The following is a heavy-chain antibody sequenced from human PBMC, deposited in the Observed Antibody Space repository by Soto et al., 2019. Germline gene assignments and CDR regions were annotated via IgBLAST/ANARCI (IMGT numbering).Heavy chain of an antibody. Sequence: GASVKVSCKASGYTFTSYYMQWVRQAPGQGLEWMGIINPSGGSTSYAQKFQGRVTMTRDTSTSTVYMELSSLRSEDTAVYYCAGQTGTTGYDYYMDVWGKGTTVTVSS. CDR1: GYTFTSYY. D-gene: IGHD1-7*01. V-gene: IGHV1-46*03. J-gene: IGHJ6*03. CDR3: AGQTGTTGYDYYMDV. CDR2: INPSGGST.